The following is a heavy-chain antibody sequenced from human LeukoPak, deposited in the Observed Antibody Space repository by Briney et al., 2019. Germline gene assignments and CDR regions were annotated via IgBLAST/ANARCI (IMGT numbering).Heavy chain of an antibody. Sequence: GGSLRLSCAASGFTFSSYSMSWVRQAPGKGLEWVSSISSSSSYIYYADSVKGRFTISRDNAKNSLYLQMNSLRAEDTAVYYCARWGGGDYYYYYGMDVWGQGTTVTVSS. CDR1: GFTFSSYS. V-gene: IGHV3-21*01. J-gene: IGHJ6*02. D-gene: IGHD3-16*01. CDR2: ISSSSSYI. CDR3: ARWGGGDYYYYYGMDV.